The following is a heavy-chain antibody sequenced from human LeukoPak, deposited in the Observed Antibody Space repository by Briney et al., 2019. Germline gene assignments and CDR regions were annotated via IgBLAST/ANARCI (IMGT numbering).Heavy chain of an antibody. CDR3: ARGQGGDYYDTSGFYFDF. J-gene: IGHJ4*02. CDR2: IYHSGST. Sequence: SETLSLTCTVSGGSISSYYWSWIRQPPGKGLEWIGYIYHSGSTYYSPSLKSRVTISVDKSKNQFSLKLSSVTAADTAVYYCARGQGGDYYDTSGFYFDFWGQGTLVIVSS. D-gene: IGHD3-22*01. V-gene: IGHV4-59*12. CDR1: GGSISSYY.